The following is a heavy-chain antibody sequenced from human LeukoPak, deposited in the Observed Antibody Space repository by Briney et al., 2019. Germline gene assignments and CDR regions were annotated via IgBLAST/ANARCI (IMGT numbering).Heavy chain of an antibody. CDR2: MNPNSGNT. CDR3: ARDGAFGELSGPTDY. D-gene: IGHD3-10*01. J-gene: IGHJ4*02. Sequence: AASVKVYCKASGYTFTSYDINWVQQDTGQGLQWIQWMNPNSGNTGYAQKFQGRVTMTRNTSISTAYMELSSLRSEDTAVYYCARDGAFGELSGPTDYWGQGTLVTVSS. CDR1: GYTFTSYD. V-gene: IGHV1-8*01.